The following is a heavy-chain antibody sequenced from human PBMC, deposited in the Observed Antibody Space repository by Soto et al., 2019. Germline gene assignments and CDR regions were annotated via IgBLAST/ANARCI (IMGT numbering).Heavy chain of an antibody. J-gene: IGHJ6*02. CDR3: ASQTQVVNPGYYGMDV. D-gene: IGHD2-15*01. CDR1: GFTFSDYY. CDR2: ISSSGSTI. V-gene: IGHV3-11*01. Sequence: LRLSCAASGFTFSDYYMSWIRQAPGKGLEWVSYISSSGSTIYYADSVKGRFTISRDNAKNSLYLQMNSLRAEDTAVYYCASQTQVVNPGYYGMDVWFQGTTVTVCS.